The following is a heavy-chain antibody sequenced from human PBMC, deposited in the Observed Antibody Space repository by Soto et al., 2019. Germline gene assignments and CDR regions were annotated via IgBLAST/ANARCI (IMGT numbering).Heavy chain of an antibody. D-gene: IGHD6-13*01. V-gene: IGHV1-69*13. J-gene: IGHJ6*02. CDR1: GGTFSSYA. Sequence: SVKVSCKASGGTFSSYAISWVRQAPGQGLEWMGGIIPIFGTANYAQKFQGRVTITADESTSTAYMELSSLRSEDTAVYYCARETSAAAYYYYGMDVWGQGTTVTVSS. CDR3: ARETSAAAYYYYGMDV. CDR2: IIPIFGTA.